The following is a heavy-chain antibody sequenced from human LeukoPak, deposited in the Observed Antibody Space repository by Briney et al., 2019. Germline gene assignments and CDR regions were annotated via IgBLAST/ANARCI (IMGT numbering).Heavy chain of an antibody. D-gene: IGHD3-9*01. CDR2: IKQDGSEK. CDR3: ARQKYYDILTATNYYFDY. CDR1: GFTFSSYW. Sequence: GGSLRLSCAASGFTFSSYWMSWVRQAPGKGLEWVANIKQDGSEKYYVDSVKGRFTISRDNAKNSLYLQMNSLRAEDTAVYYCARQKYYDILTATNYYFDYWGQGTLVTVSS. J-gene: IGHJ4*02. V-gene: IGHV3-7*01.